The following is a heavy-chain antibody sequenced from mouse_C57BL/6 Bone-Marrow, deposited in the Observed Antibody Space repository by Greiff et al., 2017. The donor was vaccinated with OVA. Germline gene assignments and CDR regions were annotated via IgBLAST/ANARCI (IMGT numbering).Heavy chain of an antibody. CDR3: AREGLGYFDY. CDR1: GYTFTSYW. J-gene: IGHJ2*01. Sequence: VQLQQPGAELVKPGASVQMSCKASGYTFTSYWITWVKQRPGQGLEWIGDIYPGSGSTNYNEKFKSKATLTVDTSSSKAYMQLSSLTSEDSAVYYCAREGLGYFDYWGQGTTLTVSS. V-gene: IGHV1-55*01. CDR2: IYPGSGST.